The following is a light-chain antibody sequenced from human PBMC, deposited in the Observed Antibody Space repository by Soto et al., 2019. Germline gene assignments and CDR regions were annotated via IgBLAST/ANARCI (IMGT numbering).Light chain of an antibody. CDR2: GAS. J-gene: IGKJ4*01. V-gene: IGKV3-20*01. CDR1: QSVSSSY. Sequence: EIVLTQSPGTLSLSPGERATLSCRASQSVSSSYLAWYQQKPGQAPRLLIYGASSRATGIPDRFSGSGSGTDFTLTISRLEPEDFAVYYCQQYYSTPPIFGGGTKVEIK. CDR3: QQYYSTPPI.